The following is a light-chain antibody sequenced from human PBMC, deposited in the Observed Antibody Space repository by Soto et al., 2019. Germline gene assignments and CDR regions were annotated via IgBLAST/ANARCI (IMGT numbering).Light chain of an antibody. Sequence: QSALTQPASVSGSPGQSITISCTGTSRDVGNYNYVSWYQQDPGKAPKLIIYEVSNRPSGVSSRFSGSKSDNTASLTISGLQAEDEADYYCSSYTSTSTLYVFGTGTKLTGL. CDR2: EVS. V-gene: IGLV2-14*01. CDR3: SSYTSTSTLYV. CDR1: SRDVGNYNY. J-gene: IGLJ1*01.